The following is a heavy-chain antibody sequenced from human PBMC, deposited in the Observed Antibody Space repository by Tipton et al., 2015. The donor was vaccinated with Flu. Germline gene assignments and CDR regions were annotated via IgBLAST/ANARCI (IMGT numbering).Heavy chain of an antibody. J-gene: IGHJ4*02. Sequence: TLSLTCAVSGASISSGSFYWSWVRQPPGKGLEWIGRIYTRGSTTYNASLESRVTISLDTSKNQISLRLESVTAADTAVYYCAREEGDPPWFGPDYWGQGTLVTVSS. CDR3: AREEGDPPWFGPDY. CDR2: IYTRGST. D-gene: IGHD3-16*01. CDR1: GASISSGSFY. V-gene: IGHV4-61*02.